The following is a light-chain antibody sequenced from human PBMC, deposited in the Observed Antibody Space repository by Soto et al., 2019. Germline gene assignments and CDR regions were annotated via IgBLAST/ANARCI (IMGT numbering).Light chain of an antibody. V-gene: IGLV2-14*03. Sequence: QSALTQPASVSGSPGQSITISCTGTSSDVGAYNYVSWYQHHPDKAPKLLISGNNNRPSGVPDRFAGSKSGTSASLAITGLQAEDEANYYCQSYDSRLDGLVFGGGTKLTVL. CDR2: GNN. J-gene: IGLJ2*01. CDR3: QSYDSRLDGLV. CDR1: SSDVGAYNY.